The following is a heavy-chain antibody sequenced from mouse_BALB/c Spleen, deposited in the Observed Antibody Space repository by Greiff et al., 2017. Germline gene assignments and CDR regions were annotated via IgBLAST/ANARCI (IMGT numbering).Heavy chain of an antibody. CDR3: ARGDYAPYWYFDV. Sequence: QVQLKESGPELVKPGASVKISCKASGYAFSSSWMNWVKQRPGQGLEWIGRIYPGDGDTNYNGKFKGKATLTADKSSSTAYMQLSSLTSVDSAVYFCARGDYAPYWYFDVWGAGTTVTVSS. D-gene: IGHD2-4*01. CDR2: IYPGDGDT. V-gene: IGHV1-82*01. J-gene: IGHJ1*01. CDR1: GYAFSSSW.